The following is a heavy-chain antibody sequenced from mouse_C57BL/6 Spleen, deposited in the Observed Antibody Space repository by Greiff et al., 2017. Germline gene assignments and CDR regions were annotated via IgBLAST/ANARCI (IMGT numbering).Heavy chain of an antibody. CDR2: ISGGGGNT. CDR1: GFTFSSYT. V-gene: IGHV5-9*01. J-gene: IGHJ2*01. D-gene: IGHD2-3*01. Sequence: EVQLVESGGGLVKPGGSLKLSCAASGFTFSSYTMSWVRQTPAKRQEWVATISGGGGNTYYPYSVKGRFTISRDNAKNTRYLQMSSLRSEDTALYYCARQGYYHFDYWGQGTTLTVSS. CDR3: ARQGYYHFDY.